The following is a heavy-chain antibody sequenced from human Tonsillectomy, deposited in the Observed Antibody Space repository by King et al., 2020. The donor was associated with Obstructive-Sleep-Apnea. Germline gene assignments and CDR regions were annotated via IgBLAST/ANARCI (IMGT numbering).Heavy chain of an antibody. CDR2: ISSSSSTI. V-gene: IGHV3-48*04. D-gene: IGHD3-22*01. Sequence: VQLVESGGGLVQPGGSLRLSCAASGFTFSSYSMNWVRQAPGKGLEWVSYISSSSSTIYYADSVKGRFTISRDNAKNSLYLQMNSLRAEDTAVYYCARDPMGGYYDSSGYLDYWGQGTLVTVSS. CDR3: ARDPMGGYYDSSGYLDY. J-gene: IGHJ4*02. CDR1: GFTFSSYS.